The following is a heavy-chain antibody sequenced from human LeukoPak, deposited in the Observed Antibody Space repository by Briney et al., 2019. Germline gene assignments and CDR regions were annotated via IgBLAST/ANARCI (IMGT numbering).Heavy chain of an antibody. D-gene: IGHD3-16*01. J-gene: IGHJ6*02. V-gene: IGHV3-7*03. CDR3: ARGGGLDV. Sequence: PGGSLRLSCAASGFTFSSHSMNWARQAPGKGLEWVASINHNGNVNYYVDSVKGRFTISRDNAKNSLYLQTSNLRAEDTAVYFCARGGGLDVWGQGATVTVSS. CDR1: GFTFSSHS. CDR2: INHNGNVN.